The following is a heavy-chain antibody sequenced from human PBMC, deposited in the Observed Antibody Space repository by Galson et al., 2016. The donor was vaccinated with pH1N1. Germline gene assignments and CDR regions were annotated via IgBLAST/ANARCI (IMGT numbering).Heavy chain of an antibody. CDR2: IKQDGSEK. CDR3: ARRDFDL. V-gene: IGHV3-7*01. J-gene: IGHJ2*01. Sequence: SLRLSCAGSGFTFSSYWMHWVRQAPGKGLEWVANIKQDGSEKYYVDSVKGRFTISRDNAKNSLYLQMNSLRAEDTALYYCARRDFDLWGRGTLVTVSS. CDR1: GFTFSSYW.